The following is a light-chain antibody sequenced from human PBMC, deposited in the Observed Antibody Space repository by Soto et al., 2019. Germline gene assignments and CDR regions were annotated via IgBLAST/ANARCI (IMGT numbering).Light chain of an antibody. CDR2: GTS. CDR3: EQYNNWPLT. CDR1: QSVSSN. J-gene: IGKJ4*01. V-gene: IGKV3-15*01. Sequence: EIVMTQSPATLSVSPGERATLSCRASQSVSSNLAWYQQKPGQAPRLLIYGTSTRATDTPARFSASGCGTEFTHTISTLQSEDFAIYYCEQYNNWPLTFGGGTKVEIK.